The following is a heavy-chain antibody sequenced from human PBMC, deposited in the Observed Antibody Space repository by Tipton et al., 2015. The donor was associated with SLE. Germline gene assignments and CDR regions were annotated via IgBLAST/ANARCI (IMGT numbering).Heavy chain of an antibody. D-gene: IGHD3-22*01. CDR2: ISYDGSNK. J-gene: IGHJ3*02. CDR3: ARDAKGYYDSSGHAFDI. V-gene: IGHV3-30-3*01. CDR1: GFTFSSYA. Sequence: LSLTCAASGFTFSSYAMHWVRQAPGKGLEWVAVISYDGSNKYYADSVKGRFTISRDNSKNTLYLQMNSLRAEDTAVYYCARDAKGYYDSSGHAFDIWGQGTMVTVSS.